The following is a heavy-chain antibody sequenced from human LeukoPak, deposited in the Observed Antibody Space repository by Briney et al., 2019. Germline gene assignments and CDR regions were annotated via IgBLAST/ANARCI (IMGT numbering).Heavy chain of an antibody. CDR3: ARATADFWSALSALPNY. CDR2: VHHSRGT. D-gene: IGHD3-3*01. J-gene: IGHJ4*02. CDR1: GGSFSGYY. V-gene: IGHV4-34*01. Sequence: SETLSLTCAVYGGSFSGYYCTWIRQSPGKGLEWIGEVHHSRGTSYNPSLKGRVSMSLDTSEKQFSLKLTSVTDADTGVYYCARATADFWSALSALPNYWGQGTLVTVSS.